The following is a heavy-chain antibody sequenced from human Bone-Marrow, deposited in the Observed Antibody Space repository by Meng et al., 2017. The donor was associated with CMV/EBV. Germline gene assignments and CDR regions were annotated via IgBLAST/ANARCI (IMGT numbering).Heavy chain of an antibody. J-gene: IGHJ6*02. Sequence: GGSLRLSCAASGFTFSSYAMHWVRQAPGKGLEWVAVISYDGSNKYYADSVKGRFTISRDNSKNTLYLQMNSLRAEDTAVYYCARQMYYYGSGSYFYGMDFWGQGTTVTVSS. V-gene: IGHV3-30-3*01. CDR2: ISYDGSNK. CDR3: ARQMYYYGSGSYFYGMDF. D-gene: IGHD3-10*01. CDR1: GFTFSSYA.